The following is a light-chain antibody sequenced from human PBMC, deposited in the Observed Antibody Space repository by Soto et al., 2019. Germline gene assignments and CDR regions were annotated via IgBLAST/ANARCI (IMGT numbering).Light chain of an antibody. CDR1: QDITDY. Sequence: DIQMTQSPSSLSASVGDRVTITCRASQDITDYLNWYQQKPGKAPRLLIYDASNLETVVPSRFSGSGSGTDFTFTISSLQPEDIATYYCQQYDDLPLTFCGGTKVEIK. CDR2: DAS. V-gene: IGKV1-33*01. CDR3: QQYDDLPLT. J-gene: IGKJ4*01.